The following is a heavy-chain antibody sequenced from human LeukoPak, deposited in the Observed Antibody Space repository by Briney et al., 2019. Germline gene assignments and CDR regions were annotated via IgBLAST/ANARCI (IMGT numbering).Heavy chain of an antibody. CDR2: FYTSGSA. CDR1: GYSISSSY. J-gene: IGHJ4*02. CDR3: ARGGGASPSDY. V-gene: IGHV4-4*07. D-gene: IGHD2-2*01. Sequence: SETLSLTCTVSGYSISSSYWSWIRQPARKGLEWVGRFYTSGSANYNPSLKSRVSMSVDTSKNQLSLKLTSVTAADTAVYYCARGGGASPSDYWGQGILVTVSS.